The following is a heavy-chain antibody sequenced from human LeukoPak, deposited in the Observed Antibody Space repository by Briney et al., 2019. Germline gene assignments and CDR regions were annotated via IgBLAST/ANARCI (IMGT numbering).Heavy chain of an antibody. CDR1: GFTFSSSA. V-gene: IGHV3-23*01. CDR3: AKVQRWESPHYLDS. Sequence: GGSLRLSCAASGFTFSSSAMSWVRQVPGKGLEWVSGISASGGSTSYADSVRGRFTISRDNSKNTLYVQMNSLRDEDTAVYYCAKVQRWESPHYLDSWGQGTLVTVSS. D-gene: IGHD1-26*01. CDR2: ISASGGST. J-gene: IGHJ4*02.